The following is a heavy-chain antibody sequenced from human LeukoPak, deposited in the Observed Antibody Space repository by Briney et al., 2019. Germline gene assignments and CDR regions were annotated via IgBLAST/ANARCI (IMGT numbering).Heavy chain of an antibody. D-gene: IGHD3-22*01. Sequence: ASVKVSCKASGYTFTSYYMHWVRQAPGQGLEWMGIINPSGGSTSYAQKFQGRVTMTRDTSTSTVYMELSSLRSEDTAVYYCARDSPRSGSSYYFDYWGQGTLVTVSS. CDR3: ARDSPRSGSSYYFDY. V-gene: IGHV1-46*01. J-gene: IGHJ4*02. CDR2: INPSGGST. CDR1: GYTFTSYY.